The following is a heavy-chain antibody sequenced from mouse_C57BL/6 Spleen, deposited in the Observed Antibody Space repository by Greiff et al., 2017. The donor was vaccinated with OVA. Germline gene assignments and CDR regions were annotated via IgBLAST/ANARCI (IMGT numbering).Heavy chain of an antibody. J-gene: IGHJ2*01. CDR3: ARHSSSSYFDY. D-gene: IGHD1-1*01. Sequence: EVKVVESGGGLVQPGGSLKLSCAASGFTFSDYGMAWVRQAPRKGPEWVAFISNLAYSIYYADTVTGRFTISRENAKNTLYLEMSSLRSEDTAMYYCARHSSSSYFDYWGQGTTLTVSS. CDR1: GFTFSDYG. V-gene: IGHV5-15*01. CDR2: ISNLAYSI.